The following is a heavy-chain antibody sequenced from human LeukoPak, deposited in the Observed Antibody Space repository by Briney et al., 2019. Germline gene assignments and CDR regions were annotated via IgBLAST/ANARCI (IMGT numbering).Heavy chain of an antibody. CDR2: IIPIFGTA. CDR3: ARTQEGGYCSSTSCYAHAFDI. Sequence: SVKVSCKASGGTLSSYAISWVRQAPGQGLEWMGGIIPIFGTANYAQKFQGRVTITADKSTSTAYMELSSLRSEDTAVYYCARTQEGGYCSSTSCYAHAFDIWGQGTMVTVSS. CDR1: GGTLSSYA. V-gene: IGHV1-69*06. J-gene: IGHJ3*02. D-gene: IGHD2-2*01.